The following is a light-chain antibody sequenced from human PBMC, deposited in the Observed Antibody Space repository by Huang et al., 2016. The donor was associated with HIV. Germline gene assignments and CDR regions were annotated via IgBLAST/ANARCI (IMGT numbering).Light chain of an antibody. V-gene: IGKV3-15*01. CDR1: QNVRSS. CDR3: QQYENWPPEYT. Sequence: EIVLTQSPAILSVSPGERATLSCRASQNVRSSFAWYQQRPGQPPRLLISGASTRATGIPARLSGSGSGTEFTLTISSLQSEDVAVYYCQQYENWPPEYTFGQGTKLEL. CDR2: GAS. J-gene: IGKJ2*01.